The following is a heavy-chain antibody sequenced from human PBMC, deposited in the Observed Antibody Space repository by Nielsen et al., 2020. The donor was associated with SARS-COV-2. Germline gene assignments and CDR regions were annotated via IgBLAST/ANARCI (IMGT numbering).Heavy chain of an antibody. V-gene: IGHV4-31*03. CDR3: ARATGDGSTWSESFHR. D-gene: IGHD6-19*01. Sequence: SETLSLTCTVSGGSISSGSYYWTWIRQHPGKGLERIGYIYYNGNTYYNPSLKSRISVSVDTSKNQFSLKLRSVTAADTAVYYCARATGDGSTWSESFHRWGQGTLVIVSS. CDR1: GGSISSGSYY. CDR2: IYYNGNT. J-gene: IGHJ1*01.